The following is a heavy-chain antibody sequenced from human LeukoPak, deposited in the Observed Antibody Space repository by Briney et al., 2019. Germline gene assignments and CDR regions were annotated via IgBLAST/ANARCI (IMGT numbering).Heavy chain of an antibody. D-gene: IGHD2-15*01. CDR2: IKQDGSEK. V-gene: IGHV3-7*01. CDR3: ARDPRYCSGGSCYSNY. Sequence: GGSLRLSCAASGFTFSSYWMSWVRQALGKGLEWVANIKQDGSEKYYVDSVKGRFTISRDNAKNSLYLQMNSLRAEDTAVYYCARDPRYCSGGSCYSNYWGQGTLVTVSS. J-gene: IGHJ4*02. CDR1: GFTFSSYW.